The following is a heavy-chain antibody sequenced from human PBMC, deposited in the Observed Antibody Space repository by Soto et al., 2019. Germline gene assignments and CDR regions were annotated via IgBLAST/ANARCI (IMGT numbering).Heavy chain of an antibody. D-gene: IGHD3-9*01. Sequence: SVKVSCKASGGTFSSYAISWVRQAPGQGLEWMGGIIPIFGTANYAQKFQGRVTITADESTSTAYMELSSLRSEDTAVYYCARNRREEALRYFDWLLRDNWFDPWGQGTLVTVSS. CDR3: ARNRREEALRYFDWLLRDNWFDP. V-gene: IGHV1-69*13. CDR2: IIPIFGTA. CDR1: GGTFSSYA. J-gene: IGHJ5*02.